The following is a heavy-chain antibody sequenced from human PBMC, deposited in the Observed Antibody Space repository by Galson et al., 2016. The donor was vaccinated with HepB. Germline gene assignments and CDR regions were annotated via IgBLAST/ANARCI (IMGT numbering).Heavy chain of an antibody. CDR3: VRDMELQY. D-gene: IGHD1-7*01. CDR1: GFTFSDHY. V-gene: IGHV3-72*01. Sequence: SLRLSCSASGFTFSDHYMDWVRQAPGEGLEWVGRIRNKANSYTTEYAASVKGRFTISRDDSKNSLYLQMNSLKTEDTAVYYCVRDMELQYWGQGTLVTVSS. J-gene: IGHJ4*02. CDR2: IRNKANSYTT.